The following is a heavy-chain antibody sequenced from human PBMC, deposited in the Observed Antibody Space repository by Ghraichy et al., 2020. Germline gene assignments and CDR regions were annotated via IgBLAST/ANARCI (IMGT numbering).Heavy chain of an antibody. D-gene: IGHD3-22*01. CDR1: GGSISSSSYY. J-gene: IGHJ3*02. Sequence: SETLSLTCTVSGGSISSSSYYWGWIRQPPGKGLEWIGSIYYSGSTYYNPSLKSRVTISVDTSKNQFSLKLSSVTAADTAVYYCASPNSSGYIAAYAFDIWGQGTMVTVSS. CDR3: ASPNSSGYIAAYAFDI. CDR2: IYYSGST. V-gene: IGHV4-39*01.